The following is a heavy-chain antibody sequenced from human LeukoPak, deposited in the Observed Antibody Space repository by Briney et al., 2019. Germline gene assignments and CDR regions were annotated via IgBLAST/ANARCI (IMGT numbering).Heavy chain of an antibody. CDR3: ARTGRYCSGGSCYGEYFQH. V-gene: IGHV4-34*01. CDR2: INHSGST. D-gene: IGHD2-15*01. CDR1: GGSFSDYY. Sequence: SETLSLTCGAYGGSFSDYYCRWIRQPPGKVLEWIGEINHSGSTNYNPSLKSQVTRSVDQSKNQLSLKLSSVTAADTAVYYRARTGRYCSGGSCYGEYFQHWGQGTLVTVSS. J-gene: IGHJ1*01.